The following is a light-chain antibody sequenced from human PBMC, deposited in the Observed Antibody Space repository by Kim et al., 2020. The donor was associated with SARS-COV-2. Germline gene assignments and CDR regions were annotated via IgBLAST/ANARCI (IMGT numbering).Light chain of an antibody. CDR3: QQYNTWPLLT. Sequence: EIVMTQSPATLSVSPGDRATLSCRASHSVSSNLAWYQQKPGQAPRLLIYGASTRATAIPARFSGGGYGTEFTLTIAGLQSEDFAVYYCQQYNTWPLLTFGGGTKVDIK. J-gene: IGKJ4*01. CDR2: GAS. CDR1: HSVSSN. V-gene: IGKV3-15*01.